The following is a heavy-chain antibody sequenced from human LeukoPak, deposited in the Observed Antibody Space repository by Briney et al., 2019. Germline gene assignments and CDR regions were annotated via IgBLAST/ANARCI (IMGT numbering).Heavy chain of an antibody. J-gene: IGHJ4*02. V-gene: IGHV5-51*01. D-gene: IGHD3-22*01. CDR3: ARAERLVPNYYDSSGYYYGLGY. CDR2: IYPGDSDA. Sequence: HGESLKISCKASGYSFTTYWIGWVRQMPGKGLEWMGIIYPGDSDARYSPSFQGQVTISADRSISTAYLQWSSLKASDTAMYYCARAERLVPNYYDSSGYYYGLGYWGQGTLVTVSS. CDR1: GYSFTTYW.